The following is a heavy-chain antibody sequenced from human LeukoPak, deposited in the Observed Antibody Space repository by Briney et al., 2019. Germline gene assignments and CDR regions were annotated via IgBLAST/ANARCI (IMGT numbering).Heavy chain of an antibody. CDR3: SRAAGYDFILEY. D-gene: IGHD5-12*01. CDR2: IRSEAHDTTP. J-gene: IGHJ4*02. CDR1: GFTFGDYG. Sequence: GGSLRLSCTASGFTFGDYGMSWFSQAPGKGLEWVGFIRSEAHDTTPQYGASVKGRFTISKDDSRRIAFLQMSSLKTEDTAVYYCSRAAGYDFILEYWGQGTLVTVSS. V-gene: IGHV3-49*03.